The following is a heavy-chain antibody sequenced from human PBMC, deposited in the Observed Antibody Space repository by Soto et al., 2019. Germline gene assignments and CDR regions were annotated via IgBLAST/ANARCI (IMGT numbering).Heavy chain of an antibody. CDR2: ISGSGDST. Sequence: EVQLLESGGGLVQPGGSLRLSCAASGFTFSSYAMRWVRQAPGKGLEWVSAISGSGDSTYYADSVKGRFTVSRDNXXXXXXXXXXXXXXXXXXXXXCARRGSGSYYDYWGQGTLVTVSS. CDR3: ARRGSGSYYDY. V-gene: IGHV3-23*01. D-gene: IGHD1-26*01. J-gene: IGHJ4*02. CDR1: GFTFSSYA.